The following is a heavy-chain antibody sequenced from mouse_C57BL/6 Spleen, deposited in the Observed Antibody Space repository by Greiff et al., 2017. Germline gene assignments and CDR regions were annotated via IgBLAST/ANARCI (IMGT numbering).Heavy chain of an antibody. CDR2: IYPRSGNT. J-gene: IGHJ4*01. V-gene: IGHV1-81*01. Sequence: QVQLKESGAELARPGASVKLSCKASGYTFTSYGISWVKQRTGQGLEWIGEIYPRSGNTYYNEKFKGKATLTADKSSSTAYMELRSLTSEDSAVYFCARRDFGPYYYAMDYWGQGTSVTVSS. CDR1: GYTFTSYG. CDR3: ARRDFGPYYYAMDY.